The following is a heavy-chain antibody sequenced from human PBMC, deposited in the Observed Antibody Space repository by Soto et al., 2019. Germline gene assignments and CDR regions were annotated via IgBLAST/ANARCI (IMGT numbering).Heavy chain of an antibody. CDR1: GGSFSGFY. CDR3: ARMAGPWYFDL. J-gene: IGHJ2*01. CDR2: INHSGSS. V-gene: IGHV4-34*01. Sequence: SETLSLTCAVHGGSFSGFYWTRIRQPPGKWLEWIGEINHSGSSNYNPPLKSRVTMSLDTSRNQFSLSLNSVTAADTAVYYCARMAGPWYFDLWGRGXLVTVYS.